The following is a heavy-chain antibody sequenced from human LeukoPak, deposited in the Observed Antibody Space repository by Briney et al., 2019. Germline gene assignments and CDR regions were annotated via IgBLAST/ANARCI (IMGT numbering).Heavy chain of an antibody. CDR1: GFTFSNYD. Sequence: PGGSLRLSCAASGFTFSNYDMGWVRQAPGKGLEWVAYISNNGKTIYYADCVKGRFTISRDNARSSLYLQMNSLRAEDTSVYYCVFDIWTLGGHWGQGTLVSVAS. V-gene: IGHV3-48*03. D-gene: IGHD3-9*01. J-gene: IGHJ4*02. CDR2: ISNNGKTI. CDR3: VFDIWTLGGH.